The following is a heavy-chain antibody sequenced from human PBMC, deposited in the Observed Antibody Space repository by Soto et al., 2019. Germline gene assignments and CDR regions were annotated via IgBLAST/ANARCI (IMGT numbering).Heavy chain of an antibody. D-gene: IGHD3-22*01. CDR3: ARGGMYYYDSSGYHYFDY. CDR2: INHSGST. CDR1: GGSFSGYY. Sequence: QVQLQQWGAGLLKPSETLSLTCAVYGGSFSGYYWSWIRQPPGKGLEWIGEINHSGSTNYNPSLKSRVTISVDTSKNQFPLKLSSVTAADTAVYYCARGGMYYYDSSGYHYFDYWGQGTLVTVSS. V-gene: IGHV4-34*01. J-gene: IGHJ4*02.